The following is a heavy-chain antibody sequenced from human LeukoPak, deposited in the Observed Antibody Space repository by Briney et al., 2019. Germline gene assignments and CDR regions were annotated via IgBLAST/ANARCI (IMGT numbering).Heavy chain of an antibody. CDR1: GFTFSGYA. CDR3: GKGKAVVGAAGPDY. V-gene: IGHV3-23*01. J-gene: IGHJ4*02. D-gene: IGHD2-15*01. CDR2: ISAGATNT. Sequence: GGSLRLSCVASGFTFSGYAMSWVRQAPGKGLEWVSSISAGATNTYYAGSVKGRFTISRDNSKNTLYLRMNSLRAEDTAIYYCGKGKAVVGAAGPDYWGQGTLVTVSS.